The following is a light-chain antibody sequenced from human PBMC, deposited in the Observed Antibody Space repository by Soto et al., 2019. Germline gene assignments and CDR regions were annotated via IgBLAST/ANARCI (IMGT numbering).Light chain of an antibody. J-gene: IGLJ3*02. CDR3: VLYVGSGIWV. Sequence: QTVVTQEPSFSVSPGGTVTLTCGLSSGSVSTSYYPSWYQQTPGQAPRTLIYHTNTRSSGVPDRFSGSILGNKAALTITGAQADDESDYYCVLYVGSGIWVFGGGTKLTVL. V-gene: IGLV8-61*01. CDR1: SGSVSTSYY. CDR2: HTN.